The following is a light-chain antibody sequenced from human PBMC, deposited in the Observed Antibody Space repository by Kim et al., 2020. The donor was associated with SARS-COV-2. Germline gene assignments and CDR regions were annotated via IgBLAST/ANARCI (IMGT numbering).Light chain of an antibody. V-gene: IGKV1-39*01. J-gene: IGKJ2*01. CDR3: QQSYSTLYT. Sequence: ASVGDRVTITCRASQSISTYLNWYQQKPGKAPKLLIYAASSLQSGVPSRFSGSGSGTDFTLTISSLQPDDFATYYCQQSYSTLYTFGQGTKLEI. CDR1: QSISTY. CDR2: AAS.